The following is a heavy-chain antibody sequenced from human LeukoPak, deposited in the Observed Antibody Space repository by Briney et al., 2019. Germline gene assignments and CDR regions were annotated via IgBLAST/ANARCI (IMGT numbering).Heavy chain of an antibody. CDR2: IRGKANNYAT. V-gene: IGHV3-73*01. D-gene: IGHD3-10*01. J-gene: IGHJ4*02. CDR3: LHCDSGNSYTNDY. CDR1: GFTFSAST. Sequence: GGSLRLSCAASGFTFSASTIHWVRQTSGKGLEWVGRIRGKANNYATTHAASVEGRFAISRDDSKNTAYLQMNSLKTEDTAVYFCLHCDSGNSYTNDYWGQGTLVTVSS.